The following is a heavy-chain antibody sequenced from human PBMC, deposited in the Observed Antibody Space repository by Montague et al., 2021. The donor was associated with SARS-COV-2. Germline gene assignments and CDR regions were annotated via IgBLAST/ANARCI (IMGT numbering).Heavy chain of an antibody. CDR1: GFTFSSYE. V-gene: IGHV3-48*03. D-gene: IGHD2-8*01. CDR3: ARDQFKAQWPYYYYYMDV. Sequence: SLRFSCAASGFTFSSYEMNWVRQAPGKGLEWVSYISSSGSTIYYADSVEGRFTISRDNAKNSLYLQMNSLRAEDTAVYYCARDQFKAQWPYYYYYMDVWGKGTTVTVSS. CDR2: ISSSGSTI. J-gene: IGHJ6*03.